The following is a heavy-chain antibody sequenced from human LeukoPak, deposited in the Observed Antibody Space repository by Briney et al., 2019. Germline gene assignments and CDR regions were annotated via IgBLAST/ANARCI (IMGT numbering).Heavy chain of an antibody. CDR3: AKVGASEAT. CDR1: GFTFSSYW. CDR2: IKQDGSEK. J-gene: IGHJ3*01. V-gene: IGHV3-7*03. D-gene: IGHD3-3*01. Sequence: PGGSLRLSCAASGFTFSSYWMSWVRQAPGKGLEWVANIKQDGSEKYYVDSVKGRFTISRDNSNNTLYLQMNSLRAEDTAIYYCAKVGASEATWGQGTMVTVSS.